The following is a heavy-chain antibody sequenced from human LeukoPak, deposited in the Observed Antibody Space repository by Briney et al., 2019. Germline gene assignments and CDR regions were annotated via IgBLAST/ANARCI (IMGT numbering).Heavy chain of an antibody. V-gene: IGHV3-21*01. CDR1: GFTSSSYS. CDR2: ISSSSSYI. D-gene: IGHD5-18*01. CDR3: ARDLGGYSYGYNDY. Sequence: GGSLRLSCAASGFTSSSYSMNWVRQAPGKGLEWVSSISSSSSYIYYADSVKGRFTISRDNAKNSLYLQMNSLRAEDTAVYYCARDLGGYSYGYNDYWGQGTLVTVSS. J-gene: IGHJ4*02.